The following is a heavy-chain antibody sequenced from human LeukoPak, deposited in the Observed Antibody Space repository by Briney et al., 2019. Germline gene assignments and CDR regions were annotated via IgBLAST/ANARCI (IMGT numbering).Heavy chain of an antibody. CDR2: IRYDGSDK. J-gene: IGHJ4*02. Sequence: GGSLRLSCAASGFTFSRHGMHWVRQAPGKGLEWVAFIRYDGSDKYYADSVKGRFTISRDNSENTLYLQMNSLRSEDTAVYYCATFLGGSRVPMTDYWGQGTLVTVSS. D-gene: IGHD1-26*01. V-gene: IGHV3-30*02. CDR3: ATFLGGSRVPMTDY. CDR1: GFTFSRHG.